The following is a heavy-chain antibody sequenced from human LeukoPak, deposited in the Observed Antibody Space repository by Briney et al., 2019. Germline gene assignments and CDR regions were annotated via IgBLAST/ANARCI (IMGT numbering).Heavy chain of an antibody. CDR1: AFTFSSYW. J-gene: IGHJ2*01. V-gene: IGHV3-74*01. CDR2: INIDGSST. Sequence: PGGSLRLSCAASAFTFSSYWMHWVRQAPGKGLVWVSRINIDGSSTSYADSVKGRFTISRDNAKNTLYLQMNRLRAEDTAMYYCARGSDCSGGSCYSYWYFDLWGRGALVTVSS. D-gene: IGHD2-15*01. CDR3: ARGSDCSGGSCYSYWYFDL.